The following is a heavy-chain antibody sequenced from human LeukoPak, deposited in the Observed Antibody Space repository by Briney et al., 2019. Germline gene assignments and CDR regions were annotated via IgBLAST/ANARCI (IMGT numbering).Heavy chain of an antibody. D-gene: IGHD3-16*01. V-gene: IGHV3-66*02. Sequence: GGSLRLSCAASGFTVSSNYMSWVRQAPGKGLEWVSVIYSSGSTYYADSVKGRFTISRDNSKNTLYLQMNTLRTEDTAVYYCAKPEPDAWIAFGGVNHWGQGTLVTVSS. CDR1: GFTVSSNY. CDR3: AKPEPDAWIAFGGVNH. J-gene: IGHJ5*02. CDR2: IYSSGST.